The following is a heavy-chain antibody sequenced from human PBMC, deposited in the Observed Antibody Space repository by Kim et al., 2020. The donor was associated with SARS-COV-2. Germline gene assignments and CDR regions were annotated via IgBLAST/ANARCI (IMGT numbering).Heavy chain of an antibody. Sequence: GGSLRLSCAASGFTFSSYWMHWVRQAPGKGLVWVSRINSDGSSTSYADSVKGRFTISRDNAKNTLYLQMNSLRAEDTAVYYCARDQYRYSSSSGRLRVGMDVWGQGTTVTVSS. V-gene: IGHV3-74*01. J-gene: IGHJ6*02. CDR1: GFTFSSYW. CDR2: INSDGSST. CDR3: ARDQYRYSSSSGRLRVGMDV. D-gene: IGHD6-6*01.